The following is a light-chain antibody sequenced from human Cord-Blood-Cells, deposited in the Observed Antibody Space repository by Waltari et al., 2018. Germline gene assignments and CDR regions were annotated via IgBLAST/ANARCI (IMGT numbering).Light chain of an antibody. CDR2: AAS. J-gene: IGKJ3*01. Sequence: DIQMTQSPSSLSASVRDRVTITCRASQSISSHLNWYPQKTGKAPKLLIYAASSLQSGVPSRFSGSGSGTDFTLTISSLQPEDFATDYCQQSYSTPFTFGPGTKVDIK. CDR1: QSISSH. V-gene: IGKV1-39*01. CDR3: QQSYSTPFT.